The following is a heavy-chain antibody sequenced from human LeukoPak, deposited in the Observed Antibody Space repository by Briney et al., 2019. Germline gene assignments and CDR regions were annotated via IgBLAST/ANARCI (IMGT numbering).Heavy chain of an antibody. CDR2: ISDDETYK. V-gene: IGHV3-30-3*01. CDR1: GFTFNSYS. Sequence: PGGSLRLSCAASGFTFNSYSMHWVRQAPGKGLEWVTAISDDETYKFYADSVKGRFTISRDNSNNTLFLHLNSLRGEDTAVYYCTRNSGWYGLSWGQGTLVTVSS. J-gene: IGHJ1*01. D-gene: IGHD6-19*01. CDR3: TRNSGWYGLS.